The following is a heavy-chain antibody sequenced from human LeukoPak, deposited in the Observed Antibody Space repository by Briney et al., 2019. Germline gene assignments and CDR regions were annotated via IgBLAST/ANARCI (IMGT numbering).Heavy chain of an antibody. CDR3: TTHGFDY. Sequence: GRCLRLSCAASGFSFNNAWMSWVRQAPGKGLELVGRITSKKHGRTTDYATPVKDRFINSTDDPKYTLYHQSNSLKAVHRAVYYCTTHGFDYWGQGTLVSVSS. CDR1: GFSFNNAW. CDR2: ITSKKHGRTT. V-gene: IGHV3-15*01. J-gene: IGHJ4*02.